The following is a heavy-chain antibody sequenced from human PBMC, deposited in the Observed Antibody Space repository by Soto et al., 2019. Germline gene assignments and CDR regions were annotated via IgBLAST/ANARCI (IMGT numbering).Heavy chain of an antibody. CDR3: ARFVRSSSGTTCYTRADV. CDR2: IYSSGST. V-gene: IGHV4-61*01. J-gene: IGHJ6*02. CDR1: GGSVSSDTHY. Sequence: SETLSLTCTVSGGSVSSDTHYWSWIRQPPGKRLEWIGFIYSSGSTNYNPSLKSRVTMSVDTSKNQFSLKLRSVIVADTAVYHCARFVRSSSGTTCYTRADVWGQGTTVTVS. D-gene: IGHD2-2*02.